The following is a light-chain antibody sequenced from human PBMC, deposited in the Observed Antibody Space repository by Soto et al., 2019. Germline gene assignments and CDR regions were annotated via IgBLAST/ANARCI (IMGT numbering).Light chain of an antibody. J-gene: IGKJ1*01. V-gene: IGKV3-20*01. CDR3: QQYGRSPWT. CDR2: GAS. Sequence: EIVLTQSPGTLSLSPGERATLSCRASQSVSSSYLTWYQQKSGQAPRLLIYGASSRATGIPDRFSGSGSGTDFTLTISRLEPEEFAVYYCQQYGRSPWTFGQGNKVEIK. CDR1: QSVSSSY.